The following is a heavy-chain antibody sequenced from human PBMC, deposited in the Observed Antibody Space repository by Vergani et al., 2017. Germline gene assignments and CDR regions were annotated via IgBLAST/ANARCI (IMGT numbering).Heavy chain of an antibody. CDR3: ARDQTVVVTAIGWFDP. Sequence: EVQLVESGGGLVKPGGSLRLSCAASGFTFSNAWMSWVRQAPGKGLEWVGRIKSKTDGGTTDYAAPVKGRFTISRDDSKNTLYLQMNSLKTEDTAVYYCARDQTVVVTAIGWFDPWGQGTLVTVSS. V-gene: IGHV3-15*01. J-gene: IGHJ5*02. CDR2: IKSKTDGGTT. CDR1: GFTFSNAW. D-gene: IGHD2-21*02.